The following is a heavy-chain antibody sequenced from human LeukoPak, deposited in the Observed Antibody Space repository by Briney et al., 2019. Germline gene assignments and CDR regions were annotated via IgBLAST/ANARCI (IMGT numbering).Heavy chain of an antibody. V-gene: IGHV4-34*01. CDR1: GGSFSGYY. D-gene: IGHD3-22*01. Sequence: SETLSLTCAVYGGSFSGYYWSWIRQPPGKGLEWIGEINHSGSTNYNPSLKSRVTVSVDTSKNQFSLKLSSVTAADTAVYYCARVAKHYYDSSGNNWFDPWGQGTLVTVSS. J-gene: IGHJ5*02. CDR2: INHSGST. CDR3: ARVAKHYYDSSGNNWFDP.